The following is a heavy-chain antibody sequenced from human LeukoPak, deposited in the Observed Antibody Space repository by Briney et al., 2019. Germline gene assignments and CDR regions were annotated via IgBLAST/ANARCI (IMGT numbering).Heavy chain of an antibody. Sequence: SETLSLTCAVYGGSFSGYYWSWIRQPPGKGLEWIGEINHSGSTNYNPSLKSRVTISVDTSKNQFSLKLSSVTAADTAVYYCARVHYYDSSGYYIYYYYGMDVWGQGTMVTVSS. D-gene: IGHD3-22*01. V-gene: IGHV4-34*01. CDR2: INHSGST. J-gene: IGHJ6*02. CDR1: GGSFSGYY. CDR3: ARVHYYDSSGYYIYYYYGMDV.